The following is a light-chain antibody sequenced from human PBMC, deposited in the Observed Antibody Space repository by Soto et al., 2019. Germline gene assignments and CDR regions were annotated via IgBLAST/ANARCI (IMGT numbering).Light chain of an antibody. Sequence: DIVITQSPESLSVSLCESATINFKSIQIFLYSSNNKNYLAWYQQKPGQPPKLLIYWASTRESGVPDRFSGSGSGTDFTLTISSLQPEDFAVYYCLQDYNLPITFGQGTRLEIK. CDR3: LQDYNLPIT. CDR1: QIFLYSSNNKNY. CDR2: WAS. J-gene: IGKJ5*01. V-gene: IGKV4-1*01.